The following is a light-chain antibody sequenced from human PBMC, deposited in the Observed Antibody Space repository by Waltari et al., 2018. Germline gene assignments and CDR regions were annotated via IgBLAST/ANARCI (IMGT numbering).Light chain of an antibody. J-gene: IGLJ3*02. CDR2: EVF. V-gene: IGLV2-14*02. CDR1: TSDVGSYDL. CDR3: GTWDNSLSAWV. Sequence: QSALTQPASVSGTPGQSITISCSGTTSDVGSYDLVSWYQQHPGEAPKLLICEVFKRPSGIPDRCSGSKSGTSATLGITGLQTEDEADYYCGTWDNSLSAWVFGGGTKLTVL.